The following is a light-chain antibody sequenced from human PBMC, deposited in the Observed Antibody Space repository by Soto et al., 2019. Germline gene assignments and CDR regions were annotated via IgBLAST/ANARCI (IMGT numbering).Light chain of an antibody. V-gene: IGLV2-14*01. CDR2: AVT. CDR1: SSDVGGYNY. J-gene: IGLJ1*01. CDR3: SSYTSSSTL. Sequence: QSALTKPDSVSGSPGQSITISCTGTSSDVGGYNYVSWYQQHPGKAPKLMIYAVTDRPSGVSSRFSGSKSGNTASLTISGLQAEDEADYYCSSYTSSSTLFGTGTKLTV.